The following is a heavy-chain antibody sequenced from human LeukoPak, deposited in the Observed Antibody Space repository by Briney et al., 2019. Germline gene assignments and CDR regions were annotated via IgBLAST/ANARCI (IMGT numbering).Heavy chain of an antibody. CDR2: ITGRGEST. D-gene: IGHD3-22*01. Sequence: PGGSLRLSCAASGFTFSSYGMNWVRQAPGKGLEWVSGITGRGESTYYADSVKGRFTISRDNSKNTLYLQMNSLRAEDTAVYYCARASSSADAFDIWGQGTMVTVSS. V-gene: IGHV3-23*01. CDR3: ARASSSADAFDI. CDR1: GFTFSSYG. J-gene: IGHJ3*02.